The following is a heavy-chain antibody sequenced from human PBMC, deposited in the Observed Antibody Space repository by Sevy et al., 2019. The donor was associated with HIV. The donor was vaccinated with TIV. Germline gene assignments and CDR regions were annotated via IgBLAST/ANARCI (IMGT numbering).Heavy chain of an antibody. V-gene: IGHV3-11*01. CDR2: ISSRGSTI. Sequence: GGSLRLSCAASGFTFSDYYMSWIRQAPGKGLEWVSYISSRGSTIYYADSVKGRFTISRDNAKNSLYLQMNSLRAEDTAVYYCARRGWLWSFDGMDVWGQGTTVTVSS. CDR3: ARRGWLWSFDGMDV. CDR1: GFTFSDYY. D-gene: IGHD3-22*01. J-gene: IGHJ6*02.